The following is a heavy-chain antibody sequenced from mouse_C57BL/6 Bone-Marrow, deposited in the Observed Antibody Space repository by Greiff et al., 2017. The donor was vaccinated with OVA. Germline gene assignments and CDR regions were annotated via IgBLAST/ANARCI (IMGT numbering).Heavy chain of an antibody. J-gene: IGHJ3*01. D-gene: IGHD2-2*01. CDR1: GYKFTSYG. CDR2: IYIGNGYT. CDR3: ASPIYYGYDWFAY. V-gene: IGHV1-58*01. Sequence: DVKLQESGAELVRPGSSVKMSCKTSGYKFTSYGINWVKQRPGQGLEWIGYIYIGNGYTEYNEKFKGKATLTSETSSSTAYMQLSSLTSEDSAINFCASPIYYGYDWFAYWGQGTLVTVSA.